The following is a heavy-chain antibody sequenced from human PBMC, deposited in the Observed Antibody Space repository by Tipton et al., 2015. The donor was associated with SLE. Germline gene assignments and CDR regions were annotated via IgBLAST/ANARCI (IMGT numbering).Heavy chain of an antibody. J-gene: IGHJ4*02. CDR3: AGTPWLVRFEY. CDR1: GGSISSYY. D-gene: IGHD6-19*01. V-gene: IGHV4-39*01. Sequence: TLSLTCTVSGGSISSYYWGWTRQSPGKGLEWLGSIYYSGTTYYNPSLKSRVTISVDTSKNQISLKLRSVTATDTAVYYCAGTPWLVRFEYWGQGTLVNVS. CDR2: IYYSGTT.